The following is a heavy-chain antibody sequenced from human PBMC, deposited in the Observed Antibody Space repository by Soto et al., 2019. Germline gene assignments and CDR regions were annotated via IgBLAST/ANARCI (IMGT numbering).Heavy chain of an antibody. CDR3: TSVPLGRFFALFKYYYYGMVV. CDR2: IKSKTDGGTT. Sequence: GGSLRRSCAGSGFSFSNAWMRWVRQAPGKGLEWVGRIKSKTDGGTTDYAAPVKGRFTISRDDSKNTLYLQMNSLKTEDTAVYYCTSVPLGRFFALFKYYYYGMVVWAQGTTVSVSS. J-gene: IGHJ6*02. CDR1: GFSFSNAW. V-gene: IGHV3-15*05. D-gene: IGHD3-3*01.